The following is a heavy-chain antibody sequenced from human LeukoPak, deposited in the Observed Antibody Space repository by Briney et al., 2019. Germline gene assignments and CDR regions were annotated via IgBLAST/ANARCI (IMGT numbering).Heavy chain of an antibody. J-gene: IGHJ4*02. V-gene: IGHV3-23*01. Sequence: GGSLRLSCAASGFTFSSYAMSWVRQAPGKGLEWVSVISDSGGYTYYADSVKGRFTISRDNSRNTLYLQMNSLRAEDTAVYYCAKAYCSSNRCYFFDYWGQGTLVTVSS. CDR1: GFTFSSYA. D-gene: IGHD2-2*01. CDR3: AKAYCSSNRCYFFDY. CDR2: ISDSGGYT.